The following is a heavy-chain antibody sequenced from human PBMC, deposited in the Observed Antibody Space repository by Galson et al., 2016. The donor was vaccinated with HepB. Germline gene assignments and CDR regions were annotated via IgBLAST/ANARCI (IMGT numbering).Heavy chain of an antibody. CDR3: ARHLGVFYYGMDV. CDR2: IYYSGTT. Sequence: ETLSLTCSVSGGSISNVGRHWGWFRQSPGMGLEWIGTIYYSGTTNYNPPPKSRVTISVDTFKNQFSLKLRSVTAADTAVYYCARHLGVFYYGMDVWGQGTTVSVS. J-gene: IGHJ6*02. V-gene: IGHV4-39*01. CDR1: GGSISNVGRH.